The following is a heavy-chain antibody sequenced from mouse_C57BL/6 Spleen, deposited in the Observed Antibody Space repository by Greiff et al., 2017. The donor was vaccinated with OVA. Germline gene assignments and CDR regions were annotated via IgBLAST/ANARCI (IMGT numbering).Heavy chain of an antibody. CDR2: ISDGGSYT. CDR1: GFTFSSYA. V-gene: IGHV5-4*03. Sequence: EVKVVESGGGLVKPGGSLKLSCAASGFTFSSYAMSWVRQTPEKRLEWVATISDGGSYTYYPDNVKGRFTISRDNAKNNLYLQMSHLKSEDTAMYYCARGDYGNYGDYWGQGTTLTVSS. J-gene: IGHJ2*01. CDR3: ARGDYGNYGDY. D-gene: IGHD2-1*01.